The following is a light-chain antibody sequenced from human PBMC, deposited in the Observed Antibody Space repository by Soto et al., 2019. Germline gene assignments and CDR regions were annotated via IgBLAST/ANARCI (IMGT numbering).Light chain of an antibody. V-gene: IGLV1-44*01. Sequence: QSVRTQPPSASGTPGQRVTISCSGSSSNIGSNTVNWYQQLPGTAPNVLIYSNNQRPSGVPDRFSGSKSGTSASLAISGLQSEDEADYYCAAWDDSLNGPVLGGGTKLTVL. J-gene: IGLJ2*01. CDR2: SNN. CDR1: SSNIGSNT. CDR3: AAWDDSLNGPV.